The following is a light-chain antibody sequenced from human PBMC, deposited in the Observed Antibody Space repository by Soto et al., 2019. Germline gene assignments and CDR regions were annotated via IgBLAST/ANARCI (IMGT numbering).Light chain of an antibody. Sequence: QSVLTQARSVSGFPGQSVTISCTGTSSDVGGYNYVSWYQQHPGKAPKLMIYDVTKWPSGVPDRFSGSKSGNSASLTISGLQADDEADYYCCSYAGSYSYAFGTGTKVTVL. CDR2: DVT. CDR3: CSYAGSYSYA. J-gene: IGLJ1*01. CDR1: SSDVGGYNY. V-gene: IGLV2-11*01.